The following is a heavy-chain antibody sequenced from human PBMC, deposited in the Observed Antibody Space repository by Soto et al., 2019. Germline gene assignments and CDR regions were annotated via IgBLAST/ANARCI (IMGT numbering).Heavy chain of an antibody. CDR2: IDHSGST. Sequence: QVQLQQWGAGLLKPSETLSLTCAVYGAPFSGYYWSWIRQPPGKGLGWIGEIDHSGSTNYNPSLKSRVAISIDTSKYQFSLRLSSVTTADTAVYFCVRVDDLWGQGTLVTVSS. V-gene: IGHV4-34*01. CDR1: GAPFSGYY. CDR3: VRVDDL. J-gene: IGHJ5*02.